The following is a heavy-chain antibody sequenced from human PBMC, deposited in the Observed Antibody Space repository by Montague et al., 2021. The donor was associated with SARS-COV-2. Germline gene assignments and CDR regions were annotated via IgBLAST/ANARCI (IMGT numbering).Heavy chain of an antibody. D-gene: IGHD1-26*01. Sequence: SPSLSFSASGFTFSSYAMHWVRQAPGKGLEWVTVISYDENNKYYADSVRGRFTIPRDNSKNTLYLQMSSLRAEDAAVYYCARARSGSYYPSFDYWGQGTLVTVSS. V-gene: IGHV3-30*04. J-gene: IGHJ4*02. CDR1: GFTFSSYA. CDR2: ISYDENNK. CDR3: ARARSGSYYPSFDY.